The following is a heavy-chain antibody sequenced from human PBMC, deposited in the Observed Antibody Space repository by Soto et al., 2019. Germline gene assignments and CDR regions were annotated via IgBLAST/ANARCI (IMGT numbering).Heavy chain of an antibody. CDR1: GFSLSTSQVG. J-gene: IGHJ3*02. V-gene: IGHV2-5*01. CDR2: VYWNDAK. D-gene: IGHD2-2*01. Sequence: SGPTLVNPTQTLTLTCTFSGFSLSTSQVGVGWIRQPPGKALEWLAHVYWNDAKYYSLSPKTRLTITKDTSKKQVVLTMTNMDPVDTATYYCAHSPRYCSSTSCYGGAFDIWGQGTMVTVSS. CDR3: AHSPRYCSSTSCYGGAFDI.